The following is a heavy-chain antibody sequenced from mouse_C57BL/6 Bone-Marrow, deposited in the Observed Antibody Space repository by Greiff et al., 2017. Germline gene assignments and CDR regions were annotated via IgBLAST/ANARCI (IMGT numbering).Heavy chain of an antibody. CDR2: ISSGGSYT. CDR3: ARYDGYPLFAY. J-gene: IGHJ3*01. CDR1: GFTFSSYG. Sequence: EVKLVESGGDLVKPGGSLKLSCAASGFTFSSYGMSWVRQTPDKRLEWVATISSGGSYTYYPDSVKGRFTISRDNAKNTLYLQMSSLKSEDTAMYYCARYDGYPLFAYWGQGTLVTVSA. V-gene: IGHV5-6*01. D-gene: IGHD2-3*01.